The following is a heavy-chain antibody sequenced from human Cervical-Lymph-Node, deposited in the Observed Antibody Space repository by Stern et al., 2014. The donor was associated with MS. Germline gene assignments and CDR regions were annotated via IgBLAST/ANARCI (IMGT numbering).Heavy chain of an antibody. CDR1: GYTFTRFG. J-gene: IGHJ3*02. CDR3: ARDITNAFDI. V-gene: IGHV1-18*01. Sequence: VQLVESGPEVKKPGASVKVSCKASGYTFTRFGISWVRQAPGQGLECMGWTSAYNGHTNYAQKFQGRVTMTTDTSTSTAYMELRSLRSDDTAVYYCARDITNAFDIWGQGTMVTVSS. CDR2: TSAYNGHT. D-gene: IGHD3-10*01.